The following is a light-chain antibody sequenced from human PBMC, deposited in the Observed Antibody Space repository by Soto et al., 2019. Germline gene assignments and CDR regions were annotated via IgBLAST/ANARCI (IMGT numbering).Light chain of an antibody. CDR3: CSYAGSYDWV. CDR2: DVS. Sequence: QSALTQPRSVSGSPGQSVTISCTGTSSDVGGYNYVSWYQQHPGKAPKLMIYDVSKRPSGVPDRFSGSKSGNTASLTISGLQAEDEADYYCCSYAGSYDWVFGGVTKLTVL. J-gene: IGLJ3*02. V-gene: IGLV2-11*01. CDR1: SSDVGGYNY.